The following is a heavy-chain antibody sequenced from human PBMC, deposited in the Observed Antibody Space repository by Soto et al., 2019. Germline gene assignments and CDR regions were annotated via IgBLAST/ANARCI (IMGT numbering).Heavy chain of an antibody. CDR1: GYTFTSYG. CDR3: ARDIRGYDSSGKVSYYFDY. D-gene: IGHD3-22*01. Sequence: QVQLVQSGAEVKKPGASVKVSCKASGYTFTSYGISWVRQAPGQGLEWMGWISAYNGNTNYAQKLQGRVTMTTDTSTSTDYMELRSLRSDDTAVYYCARDIRGYDSSGKVSYYFDYWGQGTLVTVSS. CDR2: ISAYNGNT. V-gene: IGHV1-18*01. J-gene: IGHJ4*02.